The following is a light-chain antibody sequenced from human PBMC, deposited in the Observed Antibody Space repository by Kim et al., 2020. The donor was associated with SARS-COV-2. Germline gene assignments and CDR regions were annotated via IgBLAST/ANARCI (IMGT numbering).Light chain of an antibody. V-gene: IGLV3-1*01. J-gene: IGLJ2*01. CDR2: QAT. Sequence: VSPGHTASITCSGDKLGDKYACWYQQKPGQSPVLVLYQATKRPSGIPERFSGSNSGNTATLTISGTQAMDEADYYCQSWDSSTVVVFGGGTQLTVL. CDR1: KLGDKY. CDR3: QSWDSSTVVV.